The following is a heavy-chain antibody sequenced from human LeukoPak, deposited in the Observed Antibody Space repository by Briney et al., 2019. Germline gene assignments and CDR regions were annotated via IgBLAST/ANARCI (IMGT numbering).Heavy chain of an antibody. CDR1: GGTFSSYA. V-gene: IGHV1-69*01. CDR2: IIPIFGTA. CDR3: ARGAAAGPRYGMDV. D-gene: IGHD6-13*01. Sequence: VASVNVSCKASGGTFSSYAISWVRQAPGQGLEWMGGIIPIFGTANYAQKFQGRVTITADESTSTAYMELSSLRSEDTAVYYCARGAAAGPRYGMDVWGQGTTVTVSS. J-gene: IGHJ6*02.